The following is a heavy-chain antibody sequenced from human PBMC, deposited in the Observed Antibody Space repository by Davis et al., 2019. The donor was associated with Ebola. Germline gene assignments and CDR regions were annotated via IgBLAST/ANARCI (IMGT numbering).Heavy chain of an antibody. CDR2: INAGNGNT. D-gene: IGHD2-8*01. J-gene: IGHJ6*02. V-gene: IGHV1-3*01. Sequence: ASVKVSCKASGYTFTSYAMHWVRQAPGQRLEWMGWINAGNGNTKYSQKFQGRVTITRDTSASTAYMELSSLRSEDTAVYYCARVVGGVYYYYGMDVWGQGTTVTVSS. CDR3: ARVVGGVYYYYGMDV. CDR1: GYTFTSYA.